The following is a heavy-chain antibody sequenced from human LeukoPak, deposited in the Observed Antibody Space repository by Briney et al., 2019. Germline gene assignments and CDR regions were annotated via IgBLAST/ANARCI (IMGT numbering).Heavy chain of an antibody. Sequence: GGSLRLSCAASGFTFSSYWMFCVRHAPGKGVLWVSRIIGYGSSTSYAEAVKGRFTITTDNYKNTQYLQMNTLGAADKDWDYCARGDSGNYFDTWGQGTLVTVSS. CDR2: IIGYGSST. V-gene: IGHV3-74*01. CDR3: ARGDSGNYFDT. CDR1: GFTFSSYW. D-gene: IGHD3-22*01. J-gene: IGHJ4*02.